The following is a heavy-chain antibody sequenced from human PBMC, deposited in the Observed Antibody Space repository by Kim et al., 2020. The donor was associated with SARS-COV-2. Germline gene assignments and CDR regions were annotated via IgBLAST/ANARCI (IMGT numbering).Heavy chain of an antibody. D-gene: IGHD2-2*01. J-gene: IGHJ5*02. Sequence: SETLSLTCAVYGGSFSGYYWSWIRQPPGKGLEWIGEINHSGSTNYNPSLKSRVTISVDTSKNQFSLKLSSVTAADTAVYYCARGRTFYCSSTSCKNWFDPWGQGTLVTVSS. V-gene: IGHV4-34*01. CDR3: ARGRTFYCSSTSCKNWFDP. CDR1: GGSFSGYY. CDR2: INHSGST.